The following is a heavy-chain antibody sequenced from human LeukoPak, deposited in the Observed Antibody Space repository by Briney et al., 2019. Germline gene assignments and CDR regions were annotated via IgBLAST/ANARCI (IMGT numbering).Heavy chain of an antibody. J-gene: IGHJ6*03. Sequence: SETLSLTCAVYGGSFSGYYWSWIRQPPGKGLEWIGEINHSGSTNYNPSLKSRVTISVDTSKNQFSLKLSSVTAADTAVYYCARTVIHYYDSSGYYLVRYYYYYVDVWGKGTTVTVSS. V-gene: IGHV4-34*01. CDR1: GGSFSGYY. D-gene: IGHD3-22*01. CDR2: INHSGST. CDR3: ARTVIHYYDSSGYYLVRYYYYYVDV.